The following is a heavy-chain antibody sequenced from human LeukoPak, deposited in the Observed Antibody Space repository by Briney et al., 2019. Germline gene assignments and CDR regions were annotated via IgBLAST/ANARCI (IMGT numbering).Heavy chain of an antibody. D-gene: IGHD1-20*01. CDR2: INGYETST. Sequence: GGSLRLSCEASGFTFRDHWMHWVRQVPGKGLVWVSRINGYETSTAYADSVKGRFTISRDNARNTLYLQMSSLRVDDTATYYCAKDALTLGSNWNRRSKTDHEYWGQGTLVTVSS. CDR1: GFTFRDHW. V-gene: IGHV3-74*01. J-gene: IGHJ4*02. CDR3: AKDALTLGSNWNRRSKTDHEY.